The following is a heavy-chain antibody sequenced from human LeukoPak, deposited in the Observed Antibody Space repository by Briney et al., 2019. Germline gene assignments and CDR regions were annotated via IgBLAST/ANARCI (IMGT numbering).Heavy chain of an antibody. J-gene: IGHJ4*02. Sequence: GGSLRLSCAASGFTFSSYGMHWVRQAPGKGLEWVAVIWYDGSNKYYADSVKGRFTISRDNSKNTLYLQMNSLRAEDTAVYYCARDTRSSSWYFLFDYWGQGTLVTDSS. CDR3: ARDTRSSSWYFLFDY. V-gene: IGHV3-33*01. CDR2: IWYDGSNK. D-gene: IGHD6-13*01. CDR1: GFTFSSYG.